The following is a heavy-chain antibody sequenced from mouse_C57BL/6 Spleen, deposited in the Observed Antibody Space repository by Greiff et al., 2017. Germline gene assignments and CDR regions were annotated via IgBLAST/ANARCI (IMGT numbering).Heavy chain of an antibody. CDR2: INPSTGGT. CDR3: ARSFYDYESAWFAY. V-gene: IGHV1-42*01. J-gene: IGHJ3*01. D-gene: IGHD2-4*01. CDR1: GYSFTGYY. Sequence: EVQLVESGPELVKPGASVKISCKASGYSFTGYYMNWVKQSPEKSLEWIGEINPSTGGTTYNQKFKAKATLTVDKSSSTAYMQLKSLTSEDSAVYYCARSFYDYESAWFAYWGQGTLVTVSA.